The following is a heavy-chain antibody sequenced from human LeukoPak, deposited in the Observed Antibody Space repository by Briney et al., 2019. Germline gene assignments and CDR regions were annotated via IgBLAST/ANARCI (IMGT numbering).Heavy chain of an antibody. D-gene: IGHD2-15*01. CDR1: GFTFTGYA. CDR3: VKGAVAATRVWFDP. CDR2: VSSNEGST. V-gene: IGHV3-64D*09. Sequence: GGSLRLSCSASGFTFTGYAMHWVRQAPGKGLEYVSGVSSNEGSTYYGGSVKGRFTISRDYSKNTLYLQVSSLRAEDAAVYYCVKGAVAATRVWFDPWGQGTLVTVSS. J-gene: IGHJ5*02.